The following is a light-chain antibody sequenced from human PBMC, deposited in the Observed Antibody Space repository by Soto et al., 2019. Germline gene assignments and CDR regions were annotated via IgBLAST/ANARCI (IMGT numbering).Light chain of an antibody. CDR3: QQRRNWPPLT. V-gene: IGKV1-5*01. Sequence: DIQMTQSPSTLSASVGDRVTITCRASQSISSWLAWYQQKPGKAPKRLIYPASSFQSGVPSRFSGSGSGTEFTLTISSLEPEDFAVYYCQQRRNWPPLTFGGGTKVDIK. CDR2: PAS. CDR1: QSISSW. J-gene: IGKJ4*01.